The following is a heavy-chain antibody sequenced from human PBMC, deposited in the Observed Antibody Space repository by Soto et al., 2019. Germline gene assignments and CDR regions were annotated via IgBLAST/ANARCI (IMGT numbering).Heavy chain of an antibody. V-gene: IGHV4-31*03. Sequence: PLETLSRTCTVPGGSISSGGYYWSWIRQHPGKGLEWIGYIYYSGSTYYNPSLKSRVTISVDTSKNQFSLKLSSVTAADTAVYYCAVGVIAGPDYYGMDVWGQGTTVTVSS. CDR2: IYYSGST. J-gene: IGHJ6*02. CDR3: AVGVIAGPDYYGMDV. D-gene: IGHD3-16*02. CDR1: GGSISSGGYY.